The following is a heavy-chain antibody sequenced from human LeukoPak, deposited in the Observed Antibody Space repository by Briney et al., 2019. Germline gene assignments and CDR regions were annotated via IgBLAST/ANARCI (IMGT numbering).Heavy chain of an antibody. CDR2: ISYDGGKK. J-gene: IGHJ4*02. CDR1: GFTFSSHD. CDR3: AKVLQGGPVSAADNY. V-gene: IGHV3-30*18. D-gene: IGHD2-2*01. Sequence: PGGSLRLSCAASGFTFSSHDMHWVRQAPGKGLEWVAIISYDGGKKDYADSVKGRFTISRDNSKNTLYLQMNSLRAEDTAVYYCAKVLQGGPVSAADNYWGQGTLVTVSS.